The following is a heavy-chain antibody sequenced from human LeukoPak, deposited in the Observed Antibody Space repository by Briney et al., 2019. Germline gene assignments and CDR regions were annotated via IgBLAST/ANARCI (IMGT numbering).Heavy chain of an antibody. CDR2: MNPNSGNT. J-gene: IGHJ5*02. V-gene: IGHV1-8*02. D-gene: IGHD6-13*01. Sequence: ASVKVSCKASGYTFTSYDINWVRQATGQGLEWMGWMNPNSGNTGYAQKFQGRVTMTRNTSISTAYMELSSLRSKDTAVYYCASQGYSSSGTNGGQNWFDPWGQGTLVTVSS. CDR1: GYTFTSYD. CDR3: ASQGYSSSGTNGGQNWFDP.